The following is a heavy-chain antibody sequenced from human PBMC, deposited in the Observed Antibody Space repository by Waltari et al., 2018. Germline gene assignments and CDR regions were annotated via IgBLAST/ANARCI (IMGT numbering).Heavy chain of an antibody. J-gene: IGHJ4*02. D-gene: IGHD4-17*01. Sequence: QVQLVQSRPQVKKPGASVKVSCKAFGYRFTDHFIHWLRQAPGQGFAWMGWINPNSGETNPAQKFQVGVSLTRDTSISTAYMEVNGLTSDDTAVYYCARGFYGDYVPDIWGQGTLVAVSS. CDR1: GYRFTDHF. V-gene: IGHV1-2*02. CDR2: INPNSGET. CDR3: ARGFYGDYVPDI.